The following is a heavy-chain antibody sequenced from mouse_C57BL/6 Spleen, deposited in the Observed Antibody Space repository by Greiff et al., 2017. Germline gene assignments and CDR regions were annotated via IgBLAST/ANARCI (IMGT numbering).Heavy chain of an antibody. J-gene: IGHJ2*01. CDR1: GFTFSDYY. CDR3: ARHRSSSPFDY. D-gene: IGHD1-1*01. Sequence: DVMLVESGGGLVQPGGSLKLSCAASGFTFSDYYMYWVRQTPEKRLEWVAYISNGGGSTYYPDTVKGRFTISRDNAKNTLYLQMSRLKSEDTAMYYCARHRSSSPFDYWGQGTTLTVSS. CDR2: ISNGGGST. V-gene: IGHV5-12*01.